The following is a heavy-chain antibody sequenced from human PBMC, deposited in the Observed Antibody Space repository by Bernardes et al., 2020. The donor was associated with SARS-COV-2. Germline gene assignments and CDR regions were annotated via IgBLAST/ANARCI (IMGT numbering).Heavy chain of an antibody. V-gene: IGHV3-7*04. J-gene: IGHJ5*02. Sequence: LRLSCVGSGFTFSSSWMSWIRQAPGKGLDWVGNIKEDGSEKYYADSVKGRFTISRDNAKNSLYLQMNSLRAEDTAMYYCARYGSGRRFDPCGQGTLVTVSS. D-gene: IGHD3-10*01. CDR3: ARYGSGRRFDP. CDR2: IKEDGSEK. CDR1: GFTFSSSW.